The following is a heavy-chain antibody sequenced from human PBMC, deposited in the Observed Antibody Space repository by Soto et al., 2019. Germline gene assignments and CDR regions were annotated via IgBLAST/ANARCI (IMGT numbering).Heavy chain of an antibody. CDR2: MNPNSGNT. CDR1: GYTFTSYD. Sequence: ASVKVSCKASGYTFTSYDINWVRQATGQGLEWMGWMNPNSGNTGYAQKFQGRVTMTRNTSISTAYMELSSLRSEDTAVYYCARKVVVVVPAAIPETYYYYCMDVWGQGTTVTVSS. CDR3: ARKVVVVVPAAIPETYYYYCMDV. D-gene: IGHD2-2*01. J-gene: IGHJ6*02. V-gene: IGHV1-8*01.